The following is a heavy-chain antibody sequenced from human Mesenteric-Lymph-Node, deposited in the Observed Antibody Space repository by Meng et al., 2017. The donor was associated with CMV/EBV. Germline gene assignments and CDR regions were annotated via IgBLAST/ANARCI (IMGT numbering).Heavy chain of an antibody. CDR3: ARDSYSSSWYGYYGMDV. D-gene: IGHD6-13*01. V-gene: IGHV1-46*01. CDR1: GYTFTTYY. J-gene: IGHJ6*02. CDR2: MNPSDGTT. Sequence: ASVKVSCKASGYTFTTYYVHWVRQAPGQGLESMGIMNPSDGTTSYAQNFQGRVTMTSDTSTTTVYMELSSLRSDDTAVYYCARDSYSSSWYGYYGMDVWGQGTTVTVSS.